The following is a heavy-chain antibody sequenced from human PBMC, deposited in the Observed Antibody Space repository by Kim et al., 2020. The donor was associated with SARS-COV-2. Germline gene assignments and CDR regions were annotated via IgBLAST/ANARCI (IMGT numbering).Heavy chain of an antibody. D-gene: IGHD3-3*01. J-gene: IGHJ4*02. CDR1: GGSFSGYY. V-gene: IGHV4-34*01. CDR3: ARFGVAPGAYFDY. Sequence: SETLSLTCAVYGGSFSGYYWSWIRQPPGKGLEWIGEINHSGSTNYNPSLKSRVTISVDTSKNQFSLKLSSVTAADTAVYYCARFGVAPGAYFDYWGQGTLVTVSS. CDR2: INHSGST.